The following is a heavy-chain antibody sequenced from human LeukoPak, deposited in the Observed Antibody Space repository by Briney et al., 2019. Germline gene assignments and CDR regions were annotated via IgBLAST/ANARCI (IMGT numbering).Heavy chain of an antibody. J-gene: IGHJ3*02. CDR3: ATSQSVVRDAFDI. CDR2: IIPIFGTA. CDR1: GGTFSSYA. Sequence: SVKVSCKASGGTFSSYAISWVRQAPGQGLEWMGGIIPIFGTANYAQKFQGRVTITTDESTSTAYMELSSLRSDDTAVYYCATSQSVVRDAFDIWGQGTMVTVSS. D-gene: IGHD3-22*01. V-gene: IGHV1-69*05.